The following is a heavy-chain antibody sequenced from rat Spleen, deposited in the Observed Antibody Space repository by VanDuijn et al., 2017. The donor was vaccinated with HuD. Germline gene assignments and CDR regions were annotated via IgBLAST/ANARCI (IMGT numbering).Heavy chain of an antibody. V-gene: IGHV5-29*01. CDR1: GFTFINYG. CDR3: ARHGGLRNWFAY. CDR2: ISYDGSRT. J-gene: IGHJ3*01. Sequence: EVQLVESGGGLVQPGRSLKLSCAASGFTFINYGMAWVRQAPTRGLEWVAAISYDGSRTYYRDSVKGRFTISRDNAKSTLYLQMDSLRSEDTATYYCARHGGLRNWFAYWGQGTLVTVSS. D-gene: IGHD1-11*01.